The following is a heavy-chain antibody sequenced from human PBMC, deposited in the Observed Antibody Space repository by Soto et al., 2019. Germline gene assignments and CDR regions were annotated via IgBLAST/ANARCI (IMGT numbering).Heavy chain of an antibody. Sequence: QVQLVQSGAEVKKPGASVKVSCKASGYTFTSYYKHWVRQAPGQGLEWMGIINPSGGSTSYAQKFQGRVTMTRDTSTSTVYMELSSLRSEDTAVYYCARGGYCSSTSCYGDNWFDPWGQGTLVTVSS. CDR2: INPSGGST. CDR3: ARGGYCSSTSCYGDNWFDP. D-gene: IGHD2-2*01. J-gene: IGHJ5*02. CDR1: GYTFTSYY. V-gene: IGHV1-46*01.